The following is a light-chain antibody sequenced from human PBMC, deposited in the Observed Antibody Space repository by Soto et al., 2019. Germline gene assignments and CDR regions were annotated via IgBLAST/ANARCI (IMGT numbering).Light chain of an antibody. Sequence: DIQMTQSPSALSASVGDRVTITCRASQTINWYQQKPGKAPKLLIYAASTLQSGVPSRFSGSGSGTDFTLTISSLQPEDFATYYCQQSLGIPYTFGQGTRLEIK. J-gene: IGKJ2*01. V-gene: IGKV1-39*01. CDR3: QQSLGIPYT. CDR1: QTI. CDR2: AAS.